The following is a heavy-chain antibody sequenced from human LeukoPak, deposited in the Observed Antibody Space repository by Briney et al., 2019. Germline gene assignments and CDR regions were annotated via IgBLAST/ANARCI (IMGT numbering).Heavy chain of an antibody. J-gene: IGHJ4*02. V-gene: IGHV3-7*01. Sequence: GGSLRLSCAASGFTFSNAWMSWVRQAPGKGLEWVANIKQDGSEKYYVDSVKGRFTISRDNAKNSLYLQMNSLRAEDTAVYYCASRSYGSGSLFDYWGQGTLVTVSS. D-gene: IGHD3-10*01. CDR2: IKQDGSEK. CDR1: GFTFSNAW. CDR3: ASRSYGSGSLFDY.